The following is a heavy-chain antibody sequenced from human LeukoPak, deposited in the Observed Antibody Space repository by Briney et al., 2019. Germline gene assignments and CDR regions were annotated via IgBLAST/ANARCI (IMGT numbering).Heavy chain of an antibody. CDR3: ARVDYVWGTYRYTCDY. Sequence: GGSLRLSCAASGFIFSSFGMHWVRQAPGKGLEWVANINEDGSVKYYVDSVKGRFTISRDNAKKSLSLHMNNLRAEDTAVYYCARVDYVWGTYRYTCDYWGQGTLVTVSS. D-gene: IGHD3-16*02. CDR1: GFIFSSFG. CDR2: INEDGSVK. V-gene: IGHV3-7*01. J-gene: IGHJ4*02.